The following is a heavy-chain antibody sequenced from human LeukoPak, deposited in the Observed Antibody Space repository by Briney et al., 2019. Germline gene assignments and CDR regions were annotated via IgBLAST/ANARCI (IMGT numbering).Heavy chain of an antibody. CDR1: GGSISSSSYY. CDR3: ARRYHYANSGYFENHFDY. J-gene: IGHJ4*02. V-gene: IGHV4-39*01. CDR2: IYYSGST. Sequence: PSETLSLTCTVSGGSISSSSYYWGWIRQPPGKGLEWIGSIYYSGSTYYNPSLKSRVTIYVDTSKNQFSLKLTSVTAADTAVYYCARRYHYANSGYFENHFDYWGQGTLVTVSS. D-gene: IGHD3-22*01.